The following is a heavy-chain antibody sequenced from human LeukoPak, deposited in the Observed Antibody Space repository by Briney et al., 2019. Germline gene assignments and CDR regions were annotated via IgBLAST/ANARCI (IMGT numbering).Heavy chain of an antibody. CDR3: TRGPNDYFK. D-gene: IGHD1-1*01. J-gene: IGHJ4*02. CDR1: GFNVYNNY. CDR2: IYSHGGT. Sequence: QSGGSLRLSCVVSGFNVYNNYMCWVRQAPGKGLEWVSLIYSHGGTSYADSGKGRFTISRDRSKNTLYLQMNSLRVEDTAVYYCTRGPNDYFKWGQGTLVTVSS. V-gene: IGHV3-66*01.